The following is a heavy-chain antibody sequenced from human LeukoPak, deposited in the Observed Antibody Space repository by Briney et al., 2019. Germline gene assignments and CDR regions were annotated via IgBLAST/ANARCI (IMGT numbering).Heavy chain of an antibody. CDR2: INPNSGGT. D-gene: IGHD2-2*01. Sequence: ASVKVSCKASGYTFTGYYIHWVRQAPGQGLEWMGWINPNSGGTNYAQKFQGRVTTTRDTSISTAYMELSRLRSDDTAVYYCARDPAGIVVVPAAMHPGDAFDYWGQGTLVTVSS. V-gene: IGHV1-2*02. CDR3: ARDPAGIVVVPAAMHPGDAFDY. J-gene: IGHJ4*02. CDR1: GYTFTGYY.